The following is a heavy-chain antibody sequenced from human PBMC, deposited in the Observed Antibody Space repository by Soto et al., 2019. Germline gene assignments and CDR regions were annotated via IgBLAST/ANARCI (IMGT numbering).Heavy chain of an antibody. V-gene: IGHV1-2*02. J-gene: IGHJ4*02. CDR3: NRDLDY. Sequence: QVRLVQSGAEVKKPGASLKVSCKPSGYSLTGYYMHWVRQAPGQGLEWMGWLNPITGGTNYTQKFQGRVTMTRDTSIGTAYMELRGLRSDDTAVYFCNRDLDYWGQGTLVTVSS. CDR1: GYSLTGYY. CDR2: LNPITGGT.